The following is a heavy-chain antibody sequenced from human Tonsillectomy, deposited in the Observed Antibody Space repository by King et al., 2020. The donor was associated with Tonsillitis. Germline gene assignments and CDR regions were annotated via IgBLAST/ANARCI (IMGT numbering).Heavy chain of an antibody. CDR3: ARLGYYYDSSGYYPLDY. Sequence: QLVQSGAEVKKPGESLKISCKGSGYSFTSYWIGWVRQMPGKGLEWRGIIYPGDSDTRYSPSFQGQVTISADKSISTAYLQWGSLKASDTAMYYCARLGYYYDSSGYYPLDYGGQGTLVTVPS. CDR2: IYPGDSDT. V-gene: IGHV5-51*01. D-gene: IGHD3-22*01. CDR1: GYSFTSYW. J-gene: IGHJ4*02.